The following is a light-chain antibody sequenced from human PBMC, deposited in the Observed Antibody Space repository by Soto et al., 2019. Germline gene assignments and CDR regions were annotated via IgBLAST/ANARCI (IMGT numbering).Light chain of an antibody. CDR2: DVS. Sequence: QSVLTQPASVSGSPGQSITISCTGTSSDVGGYNYVSWYQHHPGKAPKLMIYDVSNQPSGLSYRFSGSKSGNTASLTISGLQAEDEADYYCSSYTSSSTVVFGGGTKLTVL. CDR1: SSDVGGYNY. CDR3: SSYTSSSTVV. J-gene: IGLJ2*01. V-gene: IGLV2-14*03.